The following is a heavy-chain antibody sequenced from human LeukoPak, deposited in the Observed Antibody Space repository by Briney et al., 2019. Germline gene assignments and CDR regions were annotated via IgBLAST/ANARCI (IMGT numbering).Heavy chain of an antibody. CDR3: ARAVGATHFDY. D-gene: IGHD1-26*01. CDR1: GFTLSSYW. J-gene: IGHJ4*02. CDR2: IKQDGSEK. V-gene: IGHV3-7*04. Sequence: GGSLRLSCAASGFTLSSYWMSWVRQAPGKGLEWVANIKQDGSEKYYVDSVKGRFTISRDNAKNSLCLQMNSLRAEDTAVYYCARAVGATHFDYWGQGTLVTVSS.